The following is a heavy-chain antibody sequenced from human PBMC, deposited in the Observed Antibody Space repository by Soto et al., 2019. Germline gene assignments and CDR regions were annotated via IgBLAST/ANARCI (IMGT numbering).Heavy chain of an antibody. Sequence: EVPLVVSGGGLVQPGGSLRLSCAASGFSFSDYYINWVRQAPGTGLEWVGRTRNKASSYTTDYAAFAKGSFTISRDDSKNSRYLQMTSLKTEDTAVYYCARDGSSSGPDYEYWGQGTRVSVSS. V-gene: IGHV3-72*01. CDR1: GFSFSDYY. D-gene: IGHD3-22*01. CDR3: ARDGSSSGPDYEY. CDR2: TRNKASSYTT. J-gene: IGHJ4*02.